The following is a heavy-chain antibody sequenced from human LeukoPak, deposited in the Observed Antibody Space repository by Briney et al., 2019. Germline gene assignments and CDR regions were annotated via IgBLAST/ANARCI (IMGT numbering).Heavy chain of an antibody. CDR3: AKASAGQQLASSNDY. Sequence: GGSLRLSCATSGFTFNNYAMTWVRQAPGKGLEWVSVISGRGAGTYYADSVKGRFTISRDNSKNTLYLQMKSLRVEDTAIYYCAKASAGQQLASSNDYWGQGTLVTVSS. CDR2: ISGRGAGT. CDR1: GFTFNNYA. D-gene: IGHD6-13*01. J-gene: IGHJ4*02. V-gene: IGHV3-23*01.